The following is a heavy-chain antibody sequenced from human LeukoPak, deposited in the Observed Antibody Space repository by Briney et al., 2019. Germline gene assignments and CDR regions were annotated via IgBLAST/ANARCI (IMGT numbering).Heavy chain of an antibody. CDR3: AKDQIALYYFDY. V-gene: IGHV3-23*01. CDR2: ISGSGGTT. D-gene: IGHD3-22*01. Sequence: PGGSLRLSCAASGFTFSSYAMSWVRQAPGKGLEWVSTISGSGGTTYYADSVKGRCTISRDNSQNTLNLQVNSLRAEDTAVYYCAKDQIALYYFDYWGQGTLVTVSS. CDR1: GFTFSSYA. J-gene: IGHJ4*02.